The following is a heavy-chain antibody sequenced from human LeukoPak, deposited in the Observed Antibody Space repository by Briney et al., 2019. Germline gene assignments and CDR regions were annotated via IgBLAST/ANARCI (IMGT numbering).Heavy chain of an antibody. J-gene: IGHJ5*02. Sequence: SETLSLTCGVSGGSFSDYYWTWIRQSPGKGLEWVGEINHTGYTNYKPSLKTRVTMSVDTSKNQVPLKVTSVTAADTAVYFCARGRKVVCSSASCPGWFDPWAQGTLVTVSS. D-gene: IGHD6-13*01. CDR3: ARGRKVVCSSASCPGWFDP. V-gene: IGHV4-34*01. CDR1: GGSFSDYY. CDR2: INHTGYT.